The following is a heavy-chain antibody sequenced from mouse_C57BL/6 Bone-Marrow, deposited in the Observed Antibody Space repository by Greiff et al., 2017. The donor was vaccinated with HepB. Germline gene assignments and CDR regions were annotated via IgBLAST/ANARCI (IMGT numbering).Heavy chain of an antibody. V-gene: IGHV1-82*01. J-gene: IGHJ4*01. CDR3: ARWDTTVVGYYYAMDY. Sequence: QVQLKQSGPELVKPGASVKISCKASGYAFSSSWMNWVKQRPGKGLEWIGRIYPGDGDTNYNGKFKGKATLTADKSSSTAYMQLSSLTSEDSAVYFCARWDTTVVGYYYAMDYWGQGTSVTVSS. CDR1: GYAFSSSW. CDR2: IYPGDGDT. D-gene: IGHD1-1*01.